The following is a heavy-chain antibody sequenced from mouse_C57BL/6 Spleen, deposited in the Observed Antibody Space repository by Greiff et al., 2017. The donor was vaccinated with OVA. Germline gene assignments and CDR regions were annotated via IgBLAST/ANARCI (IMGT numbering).Heavy chain of an antibody. CDR2: IDPSDSYT. CDR1: GYTFTSYW. V-gene: IGHV1-50*01. CDR3: AREGNSDY. Sequence: VQLQQPGAELVKPGASVKLSCKASGYTFTSYWMQWVKQRPGQGLEWIGEIDPSDSYTNYNQKFKGKATLTGDTSSSTAYMQLSSLTSEDSAVYYCAREGNSDYWGQGTTLTVSS. J-gene: IGHJ2*01. D-gene: IGHD2-1*01.